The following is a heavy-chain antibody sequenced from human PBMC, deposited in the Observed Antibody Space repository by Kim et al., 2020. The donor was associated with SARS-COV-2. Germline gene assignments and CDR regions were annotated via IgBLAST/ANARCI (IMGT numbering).Heavy chain of an antibody. Sequence: GGSLRLSCTPSGFTVNDYGMSWVRQVPGKGLEWVAGITCDAKGIGYAYSVKGRGTISIDSARNILHLQMDSLRAKNTASDECSRDAYFDRSGFYRLHY. J-gene: IGHJ4*01. D-gene: IGHD3-9*01. CDR2: ITCDAKGI. CDR1: GFTVNDYG. V-gene: IGHV3-20*01. CDR3: SRDAYFDRSGFYRLHY.